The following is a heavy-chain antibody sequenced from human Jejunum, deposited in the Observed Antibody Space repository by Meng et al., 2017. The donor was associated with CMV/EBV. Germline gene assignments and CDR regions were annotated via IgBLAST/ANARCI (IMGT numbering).Heavy chain of an antibody. V-gene: IGHV4-39*07. CDR2: IYYDGET. Sequence: VSGGSLSSDSYYWGWIRQPPGKGLEWIGNIYYDGETYYNPSFRSRVTTSVDMSKNQFSLMLSSVTAADTAVYYCARTRLMRSYCDYWGQGTLVTVSS. J-gene: IGHJ4*02. CDR3: ARTRLMRSYCDY. CDR1: GGSLSSDSYY. D-gene: IGHD1-26*01.